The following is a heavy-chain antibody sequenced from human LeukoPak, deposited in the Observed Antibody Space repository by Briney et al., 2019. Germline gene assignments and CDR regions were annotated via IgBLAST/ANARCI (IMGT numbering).Heavy chain of an antibody. J-gene: IGHJ1*01. CDR2: IYYSGST. V-gene: IGHV4-39*07. CDR1: GGSISSSSYY. D-gene: IGHD4-23*01. Sequence: SETLSLTCTVSGGSISSSSYYWGWIRQPPGKGLECIGSIYYSGSTYYNPSLKSRVTISVDTSKNQFSLKLSSVTAADTAVYYCARAYGGNSQYFQHWGQGTLVTVSS. CDR3: ARAYGGNSQYFQH.